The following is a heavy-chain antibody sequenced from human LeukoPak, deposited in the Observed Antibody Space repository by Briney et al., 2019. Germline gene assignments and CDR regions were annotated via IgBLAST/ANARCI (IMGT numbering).Heavy chain of an antibody. CDR3: ARADIVVVPAARINWFDP. V-gene: IGHV4-39*07. CDR1: GGSISSSSYY. J-gene: IGHJ5*02. CDR2: IYYSGST. Sequence: SETLSLTCTVSGGSISSSSYYWGWIRQPPGKGLEWIVSIYYSGSTYYNPSLKSRVTISVDTSKNQFSLKLSSVTAADTAVYYCARADIVVVPAARINWFDPWGQGTLVTVSS. D-gene: IGHD2-2*01.